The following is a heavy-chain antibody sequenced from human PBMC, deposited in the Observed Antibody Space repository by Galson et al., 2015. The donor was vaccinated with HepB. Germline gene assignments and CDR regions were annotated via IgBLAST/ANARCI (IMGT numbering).Heavy chain of an antibody. Sequence: CAISGDSVSSNSAAWNWIRQSPSRGLEWLGRTYYRSKWDNNYAVSVKSRITINPDTTKNQFSLQLNSVTPEDTAVYYCTRGDLEMTYWGQGTLVTVSS. CDR3: TRGDLEMTY. CDR1: GDSVSSNSAA. CDR2: TYYRSKWDN. J-gene: IGHJ4*02. D-gene: IGHD1-1*01. V-gene: IGHV6-1*01.